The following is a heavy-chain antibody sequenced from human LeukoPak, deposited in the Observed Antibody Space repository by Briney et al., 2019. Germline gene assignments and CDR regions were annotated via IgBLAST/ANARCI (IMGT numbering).Heavy chain of an antibody. CDR2: IRYDGSTK. D-gene: IGHD6-13*01. CDR1: DFTFSNYG. CDR3: VRGQATAWGLDY. Sequence: GGSLRLSCAASDFTFSNYGLHWVRQAPGKGLEWVAFIRYDGSTKYYADSVKGRFTISRDKSKDTLYLQMNSLRAEDTALYYCVRGQATAWGLDYWGQGTLVTVSS. J-gene: IGHJ4*02. V-gene: IGHV3-30*02.